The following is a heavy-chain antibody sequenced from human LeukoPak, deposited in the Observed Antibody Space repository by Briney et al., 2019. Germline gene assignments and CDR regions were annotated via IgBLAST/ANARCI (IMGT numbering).Heavy chain of an antibody. J-gene: IGHJ6*02. Sequence: GSLRLSCAASGFTVSSNYMSWVRQAPGKGLEWVSVIYSGGSTYYADSVKGRFTISRDNSKNTLYLQMNSLRAEDTAVYYCAKSTAYSISMIVVIKPMDAWGQGTTVTVSS. V-gene: IGHV3-53*01. CDR2: IYSGGST. CDR1: GFTVSSNY. D-gene: IGHD3-22*01. CDR3: AKSTAYSISMIVVIKPMDA.